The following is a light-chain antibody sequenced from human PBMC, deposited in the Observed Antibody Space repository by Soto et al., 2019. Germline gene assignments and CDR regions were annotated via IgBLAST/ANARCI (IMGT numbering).Light chain of an antibody. CDR3: QQYDNYPLT. J-gene: IGKJ4*01. V-gene: IGKV1-5*01. Sequence: DIQMTQSPSTLSASVGDRVTITCRASQSVRSWLAWYQQKPGSAPKFLIYDASSLESGVPSRFSGSGSGTEFSLTISNLQPDDFATYYCQQYDNYPLTFGGGTKVEI. CDR2: DAS. CDR1: QSVRSW.